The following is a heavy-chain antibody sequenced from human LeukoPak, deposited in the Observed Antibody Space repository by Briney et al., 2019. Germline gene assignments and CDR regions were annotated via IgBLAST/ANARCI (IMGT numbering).Heavy chain of an antibody. D-gene: IGHD4-23*01. Sequence: SETLSLTCTVSGRSISNYYRSWLRQPPGKGLEWIGYIYYSGGTNYNPSLNSRVTISVDTSKEQFSLILSSVTAADTAGYYCAKYGGGNSGPWFDPWGQGTLVTVSS. CDR1: GRSISNYY. CDR2: IYYSGGT. CDR3: AKYGGGNSGPWFDP. J-gene: IGHJ5*02. V-gene: IGHV4-59*01.